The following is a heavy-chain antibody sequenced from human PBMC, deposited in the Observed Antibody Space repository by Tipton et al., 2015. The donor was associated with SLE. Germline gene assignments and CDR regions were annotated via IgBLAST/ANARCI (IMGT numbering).Heavy chain of an antibody. CDR2: IYYSGSS. V-gene: IGHV4-59*11. CDR1: GGSISSHY. CDR3: ARDRDSSSWYLDAFDI. Sequence: GLVKPSETLSLTCTVSGGSISSHYWTWIRQPPGKGLEWIGYIYYSGSSNYNPSLKSRVTISVDTSKNQFSLRLSSVTAADTAVYYCARDRDSSSWYLDAFDIWGQGTMVTVSS. J-gene: IGHJ3*02. D-gene: IGHD6-13*01.